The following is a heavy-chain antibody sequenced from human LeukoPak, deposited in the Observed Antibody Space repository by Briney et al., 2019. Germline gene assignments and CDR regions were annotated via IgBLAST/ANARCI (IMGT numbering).Heavy chain of an antibody. CDR2: IIPIFGTA. Sequence: SVKVSCKASGGTFSSYAISWVRQAPGQGLEWIGGIIPIFGTANYAQKFQGRVTITADESTSTAYMELSSLRSEDTAVYYCRGHRGDKEWELARDAFDIWGQGTMVTVSS. D-gene: IGHD1-26*01. V-gene: IGHV1-69*13. CDR3: RGHRGDKEWELARDAFDI. CDR1: GGTFSSYA. J-gene: IGHJ3*02.